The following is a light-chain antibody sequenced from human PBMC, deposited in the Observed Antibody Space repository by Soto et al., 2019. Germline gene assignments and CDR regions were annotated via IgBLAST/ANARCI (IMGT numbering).Light chain of an antibody. J-gene: IGKJ4*01. Sequence: IQMTQSPSSLSAYVGDRVTITCRASQGIRDDLGWYQQKPGRAPRLLIYGASSLQSGVPSRFSGDESAKESPPPTHSLQPKDVDPYCCLKHYISPLTSGGWTRVEIK. CDR3: LKHYISPLT. CDR1: QGIRDD. V-gene: IGKV1-6*02. CDR2: GAS.